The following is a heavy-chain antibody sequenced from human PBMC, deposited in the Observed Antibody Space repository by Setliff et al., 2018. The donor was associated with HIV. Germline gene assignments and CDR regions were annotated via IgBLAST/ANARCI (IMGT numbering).Heavy chain of an antibody. CDR3: ARAGYYSGWSGLDI. CDR1: GGSISGSNYV. CDR2: IHYSGST. D-gene: IGHD6-19*01. Sequence: SETLSLTCTVYGGSISGSNYVWGWIRQTPRKGLEWIATIHYSGSTYHNPSLESRITISVDTSKNQFALKLNSVTAADTAVYYCARAGYYSGWSGLDIWGQGTMVTVSS. V-gene: IGHV4-39*06. J-gene: IGHJ3*02.